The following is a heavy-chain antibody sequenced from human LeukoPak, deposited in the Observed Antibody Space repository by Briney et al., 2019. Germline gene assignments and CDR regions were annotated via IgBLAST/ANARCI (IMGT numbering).Heavy chain of an antibody. CDR1: GGSISSHY. CDR3: ARADLGSGWTFDY. Sequence: SETLSLTCTVSGGSISSHYWSWIRQPPGKGLEWIGYIYYSGSTKYNPSLKSRVTISVDTSKNQFSLKLSSVTAADTAVYYCARADLGSGWTFDYWGLGTLVTVSS. D-gene: IGHD6-19*01. V-gene: IGHV4-59*11. J-gene: IGHJ4*02. CDR2: IYYSGST.